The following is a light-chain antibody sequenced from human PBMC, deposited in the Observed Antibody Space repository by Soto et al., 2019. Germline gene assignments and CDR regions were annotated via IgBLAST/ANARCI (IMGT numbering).Light chain of an antibody. J-gene: IGKJ1*01. V-gene: IGKV1-5*01. CDR1: QTSNSW. CDR3: QQYSSYWT. Sequence: DIPMTQSPSTLSASVEDRVTITCRASQTSNSWLAWYQQKPGKAPRLLIYDASSLESGVPSRFGGSGSGTEFALTISCLQPDDFAAYYCQQYSSYWTFGKGTKVEIK. CDR2: DAS.